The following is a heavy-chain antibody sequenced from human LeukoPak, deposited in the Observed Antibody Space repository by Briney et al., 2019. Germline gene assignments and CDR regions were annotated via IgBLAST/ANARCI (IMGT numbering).Heavy chain of an antibody. CDR3: ARGTKYQLPYYFDY. Sequence: SETLSLTCTVSGGSISSYYWSWIRQPPGKGLEWIGYTYYSGSTNYNPSLKSRVTISVDTSKNQFSLKLSSVTAADTAMYYCARGTKYQLPYYFDYWGQGTLVTVSS. CDR2: TYYSGST. V-gene: IGHV4-59*01. J-gene: IGHJ4*02. CDR1: GGSISSYY. D-gene: IGHD2-2*01.